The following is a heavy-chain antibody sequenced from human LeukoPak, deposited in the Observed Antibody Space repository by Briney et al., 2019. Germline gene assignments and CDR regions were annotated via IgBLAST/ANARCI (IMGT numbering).Heavy chain of an antibody. CDR1: GFSFISYG. J-gene: IGHJ4*02. CDR2: ISDDGRSK. CDR3: AKRPSDYGDCVSYDY. D-gene: IGHD4-17*01. Sequence: GGSLRLSCAASGFSFISYGMHWVRQAPGKGLEWVGVISDDGRSKDYADSVKGRFTISRDNSKDTLYLQMNSLRDEDTAVYYCAKRPSDYGDCVSYDYWGQGTLVTVSS. V-gene: IGHV3-30*18.